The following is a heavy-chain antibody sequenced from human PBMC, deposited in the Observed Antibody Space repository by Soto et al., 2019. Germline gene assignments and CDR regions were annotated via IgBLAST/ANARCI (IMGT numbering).Heavy chain of an antibody. CDR3: ARVSRATMVRGVIIPGGWFDP. Sequence: PGGSLRLSCAASGFTFSSYWMHWVRQAPGKGLVWVSRINSDGSSTSYADSVKGRFTISRDNAKNTLYLQMNSLRAEDTAVYYCARVSRATMVRGVIIPGGWFDPWGQGTLVTVSS. V-gene: IGHV3-74*01. D-gene: IGHD3-10*01. CDR1: GFTFSSYW. CDR2: INSDGSST. J-gene: IGHJ5*02.